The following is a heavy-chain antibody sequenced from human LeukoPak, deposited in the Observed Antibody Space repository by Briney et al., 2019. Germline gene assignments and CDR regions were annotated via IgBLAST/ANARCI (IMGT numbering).Heavy chain of an antibody. CDR3: ARDCPSSKDYDFWSGYSLGSYYYMDV. CDR1: GGSISSYY. Sequence: PSETLSLTCTASGGSISSYYWSWIRQPAGKGLEWIGRIYTSGSTNYNPSLKSRVTISVDKSKNQFSLKLSSVTAADTAVYYCARDCPSSKDYDFWSGYSLGSYYYMDVWGKGTTVTVSS. J-gene: IGHJ6*03. CDR2: IYTSGST. D-gene: IGHD3-3*01. V-gene: IGHV4-4*07.